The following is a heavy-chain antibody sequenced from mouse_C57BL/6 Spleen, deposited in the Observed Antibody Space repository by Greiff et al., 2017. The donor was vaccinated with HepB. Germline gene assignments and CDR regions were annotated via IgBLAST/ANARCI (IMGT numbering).Heavy chain of an antibody. Sequence: DVKLQESGGGLVKPGGSLKLSCAASGFTFSDYGMHWVRQAPEKGLEWVAYISSGSSTIYYADTVKGRFTISRDNAKNTLFLQMTSLRSEDTAMYYCAKGYGNYPWFAYWGQGTLVTVSA. CDR2: ISSGSSTI. CDR1: GFTFSDYG. CDR3: AKGYGNYPWFAY. J-gene: IGHJ3*01. D-gene: IGHD2-1*01. V-gene: IGHV5-17*01.